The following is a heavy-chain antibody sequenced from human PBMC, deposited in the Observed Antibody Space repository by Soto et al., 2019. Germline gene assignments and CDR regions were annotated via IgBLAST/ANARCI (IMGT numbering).Heavy chain of an antibody. CDR2: IYYSGST. D-gene: IGHD4-17*01. CDR3: ARSGNYGDYDLDD. Sequence: SETLSLTCTVSGGSISSSSYYWGWIRQPPGKGLEWIGSIYYSGSTYYNPSLKSRVTISVDTSKNQFSLKLSSVTAADTAVYYCARSGNYGDYDLDDWGQGTLVTVSS. V-gene: IGHV4-39*01. J-gene: IGHJ4*02. CDR1: GGSISSSSYY.